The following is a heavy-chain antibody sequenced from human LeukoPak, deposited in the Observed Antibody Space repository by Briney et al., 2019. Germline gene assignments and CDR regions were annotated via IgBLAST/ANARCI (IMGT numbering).Heavy chain of an antibody. CDR3: ARLRAHAYNYGFDY. V-gene: IGHV4-34*01. CDR2: ITHSGST. D-gene: IGHD5-24*01. J-gene: IGHJ4*02. Sequence: PSETLSLTCTVSGGSFSGYYWSWIRQPPGKGLEWIGEITHSGSTTYNPSLKSRFTISVDTSKNQFSLKLSSVTAADTAVYFCARLRAHAYNYGFDYWGQGALVTVSS. CDR1: GGSFSGYY.